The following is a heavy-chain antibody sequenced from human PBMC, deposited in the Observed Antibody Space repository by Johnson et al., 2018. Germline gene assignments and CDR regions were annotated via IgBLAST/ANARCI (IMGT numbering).Heavy chain of an antibody. Sequence: VQLVQSGGGLVQPGGSLKLSCAASGFTFSGSAMHWVRKASVKGLEWVGRIRSKANSYATAYAASVKGRFTISREDSKNTAYLQMNSLKTEDTAVYYCTRQKAPYDSSGSDYYYYYMDVWGKGITVTVSS. CDR2: IRSKANSYAT. V-gene: IGHV3-73*01. CDR1: GFTFSGSA. CDR3: TRQKAPYDSSGSDYYYYYMDV. J-gene: IGHJ6*03. D-gene: IGHD3-22*01.